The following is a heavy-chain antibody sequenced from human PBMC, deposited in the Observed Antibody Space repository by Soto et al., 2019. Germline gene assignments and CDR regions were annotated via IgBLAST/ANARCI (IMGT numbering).Heavy chain of an antibody. Sequence: QVQLQESGPGLVKPSETLSLTCTVSGGSISSYYWSWIRQPAGKGLEWIGRIYTSGSTNYNPSLKSRVTMSVDTSKNQFSLKLRSVTAADTAVYYCARDSCSGGSCYSAYWGQGTLVTVSS. D-gene: IGHD2-15*01. V-gene: IGHV4-4*07. CDR2: IYTSGST. CDR3: ARDSCSGGSCYSAY. CDR1: GGSISSYY. J-gene: IGHJ4*02.